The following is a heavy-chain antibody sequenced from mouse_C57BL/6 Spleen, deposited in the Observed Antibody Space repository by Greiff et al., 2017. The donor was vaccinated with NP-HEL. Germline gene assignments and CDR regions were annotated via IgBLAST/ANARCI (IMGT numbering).Heavy chain of an antibody. Sequence: EVQLVESGGGLVQPKGSLKLSCAASGFSFNTYAMNWVRQAPGKGLEWVARIRSKSNNYATYYADSVKDRFTISKDDSESMLYLQMNNLKTEDTAMYYCVRAYYINYHPYYYAMDDWGQGTSVTVSS. CDR1: GFSFNTYA. CDR3: VRAYYINYHPYYYAMDD. V-gene: IGHV10-1*01. D-gene: IGHD2-5*01. J-gene: IGHJ4*01. CDR2: IRSKSNNYAT.